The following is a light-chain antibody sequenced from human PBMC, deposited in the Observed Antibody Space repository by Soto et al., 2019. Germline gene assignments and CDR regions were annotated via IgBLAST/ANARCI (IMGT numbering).Light chain of an antibody. J-gene: IGKJ5*01. CDR1: QSISDT. CDR3: QQRSNWPPIT. CDR2: GAS. V-gene: IGKV3-11*01. Sequence: EIVMTQSPATLSVSPGGRATLSCRASQSISDTLAWYQQKPGQAPRLLIYGASNRAAGIPARFSGSGSGTDFTLTINSLEPEDFAVYYCQQRSNWPPITFGQGTRLEI.